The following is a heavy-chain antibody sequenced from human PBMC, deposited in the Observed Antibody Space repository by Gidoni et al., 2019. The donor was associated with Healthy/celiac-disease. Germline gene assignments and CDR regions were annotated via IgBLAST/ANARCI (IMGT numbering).Heavy chain of an antibody. D-gene: IGHD6-13*01. J-gene: IGHJ4*02. CDR2: ISYDGSNK. CDR3: AKESTGYSRPDY. Sequence: QVQLVESGGGVVQPGRSLRLSFAASGFTFSSYGMHWVRQAPGKGLEWVAVISYDGSNKYYADSVKGRFTISRDNSKNTLYLQMNSLRAEDTAVYYCAKESTGYSRPDYWGQGTLVTVSS. V-gene: IGHV3-30*18. CDR1: GFTFSSYG.